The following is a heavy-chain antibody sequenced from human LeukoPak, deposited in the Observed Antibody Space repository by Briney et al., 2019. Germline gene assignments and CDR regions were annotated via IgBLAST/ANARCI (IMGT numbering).Heavy chain of an antibody. CDR1: GGSISSGDYY. D-gene: IGHD4-17*01. CDR3: ATSARTTVTGGDAFDI. Sequence: SQTLSLTCTVSGGSISSGDYYWSWIRQPPGTGLEWIGYIYYSGSTYYNPSLKSRVTISVDTSKNQFSLKLSSVTAADTAVYYCATSARTTVTGGDAFDIWGQGTMVTVSS. J-gene: IGHJ3*02. V-gene: IGHV4-30-4*01. CDR2: IYYSGST.